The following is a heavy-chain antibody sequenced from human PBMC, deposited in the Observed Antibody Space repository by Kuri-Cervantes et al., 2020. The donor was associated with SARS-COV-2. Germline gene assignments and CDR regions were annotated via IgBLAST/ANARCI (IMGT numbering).Heavy chain of an antibody. CDR2: MSYDGSNI. Sequence: GESLKISCAASGFTFSDCSMHWVRQAPGKGLEWVAVMSYDGSNIYYADSVKGRFTISRDNSKNTLYLQMNSLRAEDTAIYYCVTLFDSSGFMFDYWGQGTLVTVSS. CDR1: GFTFSDCS. D-gene: IGHD3-22*01. J-gene: IGHJ4*02. CDR3: VTLFDSSGFMFDY. V-gene: IGHV3-30*04.